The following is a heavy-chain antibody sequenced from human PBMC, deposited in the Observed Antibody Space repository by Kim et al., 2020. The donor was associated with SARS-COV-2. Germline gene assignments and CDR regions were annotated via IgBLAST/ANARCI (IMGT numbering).Heavy chain of an antibody. CDR2: INHNGATT. CDR3: ARDMEDIEMVVAGTSPLLD. CDR1: GYSFTTYY. V-gene: IGHV1-46*01. J-gene: IGHJ4*02. Sequence: ASVKVSCKASGYSFTTYYNHWVRQAPGQGLEWMGLINHNGATTRYAQKFQGRVTMTRDTSTRTVYMELNSLRSQETAVYYCARDMEDIEMVVAGTSPLLDWAQGTLLTVSS. D-gene: IGHD2-15*01.